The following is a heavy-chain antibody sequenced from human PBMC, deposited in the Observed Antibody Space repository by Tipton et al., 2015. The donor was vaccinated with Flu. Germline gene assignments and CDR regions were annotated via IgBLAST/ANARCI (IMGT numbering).Heavy chain of an antibody. CDR3: ARDQDIGVVPADYYYMDV. Sequence: QLVQSGAEVKPSETLSLTCTVSGGSISSYYWSWIRQPAGKGLEWIGRIYTSGSTNYNPSLKSRVTMSVDTSKNQFSLKLSSVTAADTAVYYCARDQDIGVVPADYYYMDVWGKGTTVTVSS. J-gene: IGHJ6*03. CDR1: GGSISSYY. D-gene: IGHD2-2*01. V-gene: IGHV4-4*07. CDR2: IYTSGST.